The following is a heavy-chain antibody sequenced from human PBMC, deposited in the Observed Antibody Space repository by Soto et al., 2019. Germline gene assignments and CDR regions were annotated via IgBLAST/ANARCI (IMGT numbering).Heavy chain of an antibody. J-gene: IGHJ4*02. CDR2: ISGSGGST. Sequence: GGSLRLSCAASGFTFSSYAMSWVRQAPGKGLEWVSAISGSGGSTYYADSVKGRFTISRDNSKNTLYLQMNSLRAEDTAVYYCXKDDSSGYYPNRIKPDYWGQGTLVTVSS. V-gene: IGHV3-23*01. CDR3: XKDDSSGYYPNRIKPDY. D-gene: IGHD3-22*01. CDR1: GFTFSSYA.